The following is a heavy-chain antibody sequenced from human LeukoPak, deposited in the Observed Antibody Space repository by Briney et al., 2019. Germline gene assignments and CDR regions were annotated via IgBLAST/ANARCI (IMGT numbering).Heavy chain of an antibody. V-gene: IGHV3-30*02. D-gene: IGHD5-12*01. J-gene: IGHJ4*02. CDR2: IRYDGSNK. CDR1: GFTFSSYG. Sequence: GGSLRLSCAASGFTFSSYGMHWVRQAPGKGLEWVAFIRYDGSNKFYADSVKGRFTISRDNSKNTLYLQMNSLRAEDTAVYYCARGPSGYHNTGGQGTLVTVSS. CDR3: ARGPSGYHNT.